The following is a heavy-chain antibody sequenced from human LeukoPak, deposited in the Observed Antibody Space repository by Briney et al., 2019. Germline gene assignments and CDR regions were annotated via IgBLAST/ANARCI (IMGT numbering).Heavy chain of an antibody. Sequence: GGSLRLSCAASRFTFSSYGMSWVRQAPGKGLEWVSSMSASGGSTLYADSVKGRFTISSDNSKNMLYLQMNSLRDEDTAVYHCAKRSPVTTYYFDSWGQGTLVTVSS. V-gene: IGHV3-23*01. CDR1: RFTFSSYG. CDR3: AKRSPVTTYYFDS. J-gene: IGHJ4*02. CDR2: MSASGGST. D-gene: IGHD4-17*01.